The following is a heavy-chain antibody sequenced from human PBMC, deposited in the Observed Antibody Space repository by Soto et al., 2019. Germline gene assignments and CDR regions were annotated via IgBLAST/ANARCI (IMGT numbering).Heavy chain of an antibody. V-gene: IGHV3-30*18. CDR1: GFTFSSYG. CDR2: ISYDGSNK. Sequence: GGSLRLSCAASGFTFSSYGMHWVRQAPGKGLEWVAVISYDGSNKYYADSVKGRFTISRDNSKNTLYLQMNSLRAEDTAVYYCAKDLVFRSNPTQYYFDYWGQGTLVTVSS. CDR3: AKDLVFRSNPTQYYFDY. J-gene: IGHJ4*02. D-gene: IGHD3-9*01.